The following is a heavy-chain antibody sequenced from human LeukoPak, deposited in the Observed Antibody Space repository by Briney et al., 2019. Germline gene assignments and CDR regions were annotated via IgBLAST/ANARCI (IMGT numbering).Heavy chain of an antibody. Sequence: KPSETLSLTCTVSGGAIGNYYWCWIRPPPGKGLEWIGHIYYSGSTNYNPSLKSRVTISVDTSKNQFSLKLSSVTAADTAVYYCARRGYCSGGSCYSFDYWGQGTLVTVSS. V-gene: IGHV4-59*08. CDR1: GGAIGNYY. D-gene: IGHD2-15*01. CDR2: IYYSGST. J-gene: IGHJ4*02. CDR3: ARRGYCSGGSCYSFDY.